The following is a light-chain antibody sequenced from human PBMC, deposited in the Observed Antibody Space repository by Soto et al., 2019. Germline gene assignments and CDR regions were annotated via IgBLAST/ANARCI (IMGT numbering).Light chain of an antibody. CDR3: QQYGSSPRT. CDR1: QSFSIN. Sequence: EIVMTQSPATLSVSPGERATLSCRASQSFSINLAWFQQKPGQAPRLLIHRASSRATGIPDRFSGSGSGTDFTLTISRLEPEDFEVYYCQQYGSSPRTFGQGTKVDI. CDR2: RAS. V-gene: IGKV3-20*01. J-gene: IGKJ1*01.